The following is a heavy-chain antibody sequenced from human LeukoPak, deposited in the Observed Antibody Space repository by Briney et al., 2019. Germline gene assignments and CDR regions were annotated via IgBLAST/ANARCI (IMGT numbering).Heavy chain of an antibody. D-gene: IGHD2-15*01. J-gene: IGHJ4*02. CDR2: ISYDGNNK. CDR1: GFTFSSYG. Sequence: GGSLRLSCAASGFTFSSYGMHWVRQAPGKGLEWVAVISYDGNNKYYADSVKGRFTISRDNSKNTLYLQMSSLRAEDTAVYYCAKPVPDIVVVVAAPLTEWGQGTLVTVSS. V-gene: IGHV3-30*18. CDR3: AKPVPDIVVVVAAPLTE.